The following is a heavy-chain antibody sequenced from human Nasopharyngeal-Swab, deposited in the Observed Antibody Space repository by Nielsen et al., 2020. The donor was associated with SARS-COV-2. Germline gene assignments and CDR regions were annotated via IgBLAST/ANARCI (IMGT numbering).Heavy chain of an antibody. Sequence: GGSLRLSCTASGFSVSNNDMNWVRLAPGKGLEWVAVIHAANINYADSVKGRFTVSRDSSQNTIHLQMDSLRVEDTAVYYCARDPEAPHFYGMDLWGQGTTVTVSS. CDR2: IHAANI. D-gene: IGHD1-14*01. V-gene: IGHV3-53*01. CDR1: GFSVSNND. J-gene: IGHJ6*02. CDR3: ARDPEAPHFYGMDL.